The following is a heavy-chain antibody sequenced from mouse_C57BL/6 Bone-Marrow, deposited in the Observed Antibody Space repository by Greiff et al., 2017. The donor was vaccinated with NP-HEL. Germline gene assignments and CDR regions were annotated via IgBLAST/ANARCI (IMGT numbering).Heavy chain of an antibody. D-gene: IGHD2-5*01. J-gene: IGHJ4*01. Sequence: VKLVESGPGLVAPSQSLSITCTVSGFSLTSYGVHWVRQPPGKGLEWLVVIWSDGSTTYNSALKSRLSISKDNSKSQVFLKMNSLQTDDTAMYYCARGPYYSNYEGYYYAMDYWGQGTSVTVSS. CDR2: IWSDGST. V-gene: IGHV2-6*03. CDR1: GFSLTSYG. CDR3: ARGPYYSNYEGYYYAMDY.